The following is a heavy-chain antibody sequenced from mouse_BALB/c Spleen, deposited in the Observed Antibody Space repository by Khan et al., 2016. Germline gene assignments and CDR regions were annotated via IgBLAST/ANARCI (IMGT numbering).Heavy chain of an antibody. CDR3: AREGITTVVAKGLAY. Sequence: VQLQQSGPELVKPGASVKVSCKASGYAFTSYNMYWVKQSHGKSLEWIGYIAPYNGGTSYSQKFKGTATLTVDKSSSTAYVHLNSLTSEDSADYTGAREGITTVVAKGLAYWDQGTTLTVSS. V-gene: IGHV1S135*01. CDR1: GYAFTSYN. CDR2: IAPYNGGT. D-gene: IGHD1-1*01. J-gene: IGHJ2*01.